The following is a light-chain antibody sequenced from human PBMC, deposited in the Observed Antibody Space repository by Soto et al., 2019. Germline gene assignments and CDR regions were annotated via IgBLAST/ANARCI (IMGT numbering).Light chain of an antibody. Sequence: IVLTQSPGTLSLSPGERATLSCRASKMVTGNSLPWYQQKPGQAARLLIYGASNRATAIVDRFSGSGSATDFTLTISRVDPEDFAVYYCQQYGSSPYTFGQGTRLDI. V-gene: IGKV3-20*01. CDR1: KMVTGNS. J-gene: IGKJ2*01. CDR2: GAS. CDR3: QQYGSSPYT.